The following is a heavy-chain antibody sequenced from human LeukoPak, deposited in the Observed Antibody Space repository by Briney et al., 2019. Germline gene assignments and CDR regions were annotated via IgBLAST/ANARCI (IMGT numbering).Heavy chain of an antibody. CDR1: GFTFSSYS. CDR3: ARLGSSSSWYLDP. Sequence: GGSLRLSCAASGFTFSSYSMNWVRQAPGKGLEWVSSISSSSSYIYYEDSVKGRFTISRDNAKNSLYLQMNSLRAEDTAVYYCARLGSSSSWYLDPWGQGTLVTVSS. D-gene: IGHD6-13*01. V-gene: IGHV3-21*01. CDR2: ISSSSSYI. J-gene: IGHJ5*02.